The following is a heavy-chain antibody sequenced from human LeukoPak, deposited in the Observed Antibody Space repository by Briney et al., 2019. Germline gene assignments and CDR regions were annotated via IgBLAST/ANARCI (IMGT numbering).Heavy chain of an antibody. CDR2: ISAYNGNT. V-gene: IGHV1-18*01. CDR1: GYTFTSYG. J-gene: IGHJ6*03. Sequence: GASVNVSCTASGYTFTSYGISWVRQAPGQGLEWMGWISAYNGNTNYAQKLQGRVTMTTDTSTSTAYMELRSLRSDDTAVYYCASQEGDPSYYYYMDVWGKGTTVTVSS. D-gene: IGHD1-26*01. CDR3: ASQEGDPSYYYYMDV.